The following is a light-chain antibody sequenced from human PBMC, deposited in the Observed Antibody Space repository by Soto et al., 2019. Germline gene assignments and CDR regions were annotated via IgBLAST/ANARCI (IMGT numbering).Light chain of an antibody. V-gene: IGKV1-39*01. J-gene: IGKJ4*01. CDR2: AAS. Sequence: DIQMTQSPSSLSASVGDRVTITCRASQSISSYLNWYQQKPGKSPKLLIYAASSLQSGVPSRFSGSGSGTDFTLTISSLQPEDFANYYCQQRYSTPLAFGGGTKVEI. CDR3: QQRYSTPLA. CDR1: QSISSY.